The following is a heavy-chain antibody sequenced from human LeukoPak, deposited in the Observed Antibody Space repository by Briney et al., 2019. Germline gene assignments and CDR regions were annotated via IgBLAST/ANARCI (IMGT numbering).Heavy chain of an antibody. Sequence: SGGSLRLSCAASGFTVSSNYMSWVPQPPGKGLEWIGEINHSGSTNYNPSLKSRVTISVDTSKNQFSLKLSSVTAADTAVYYCARWCMLFSTNWFDPWGQGTLVTVSS. J-gene: IGHJ5*02. V-gene: IGHV4-34*01. CDR1: GFTVSSNY. CDR2: INHSGST. CDR3: ARWCMLFSTNWFDP. D-gene: IGHD2-8*01.